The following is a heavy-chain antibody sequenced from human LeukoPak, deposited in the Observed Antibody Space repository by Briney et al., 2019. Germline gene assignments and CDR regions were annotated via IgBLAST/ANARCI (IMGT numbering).Heavy chain of an antibody. CDR3: ASDRSTMVRGATSH. J-gene: IGHJ4*02. V-gene: IGHV3-48*04. Sequence: GGSLRLSCAASGFTFSSYNMNWVRQAPGKGLEWVSYISSSGSTIYYADSVKGRFTISRDNAKNSLYLQMNSLRAEDTAVYYCASDRSTMVRGATSHWGQGTLVTVSS. CDR1: GFTFSSYN. CDR2: ISSSGSTI. D-gene: IGHD3-10*01.